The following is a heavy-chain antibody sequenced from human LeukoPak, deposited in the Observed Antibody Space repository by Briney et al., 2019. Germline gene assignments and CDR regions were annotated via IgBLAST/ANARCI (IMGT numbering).Heavy chain of an antibody. D-gene: IGHD3-22*01. CDR3: ARTDSSGYPFAAFDI. CDR2: IWDDGSNK. CDR1: GFTFSSYA. V-gene: IGHV3-33*08. J-gene: IGHJ3*02. Sequence: GGSLRLSCAASGFTFSSYAMHWVRQAPGKGLEWVAVIWDDGSNKYYADSVKGRFTISRDNSKNTLYPQMNSLRAEDTAVYYCARTDSSGYPFAAFDIWGQGTMVT.